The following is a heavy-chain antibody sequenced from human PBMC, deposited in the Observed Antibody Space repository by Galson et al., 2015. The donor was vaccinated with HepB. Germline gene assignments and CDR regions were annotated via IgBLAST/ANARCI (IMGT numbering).Heavy chain of an antibody. CDR1: GFTFSAYS. CDR2: ISSSTSTI. Sequence: SLRLSCAASGFTFSAYSMNWVRQAPGKGLEWVSYISSSTSTIYYADSVKGRFTISRDNAKNSLYLHMNSLRDEDTAVYYCARVFSHCSGGSCYPLYFDYWGQGTLVTVSS. J-gene: IGHJ4*02. D-gene: IGHD2-15*01. V-gene: IGHV3-48*02. CDR3: ARVFSHCSGGSCYPLYFDY.